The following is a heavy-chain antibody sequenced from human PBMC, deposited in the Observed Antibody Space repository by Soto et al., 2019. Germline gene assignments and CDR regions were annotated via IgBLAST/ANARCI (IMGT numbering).Heavy chain of an antibody. V-gene: IGHV3-33*01. D-gene: IGHD2-21*02. Sequence: QVQLVESGGGVVQPGRSLRLSCAASGFTFSSYGMHWVRQAPGTGLEWVAVIWYDGSNKYYADSVKGRFTISRDNSKNTLYLKMNSLRAEDTDVYYCARGWYCGGDCYEWYFDLWGRGTLVTVSS. CDR2: IWYDGSNK. CDR1: GFTFSSYG. CDR3: ARGWYCGGDCYEWYFDL. J-gene: IGHJ2*01.